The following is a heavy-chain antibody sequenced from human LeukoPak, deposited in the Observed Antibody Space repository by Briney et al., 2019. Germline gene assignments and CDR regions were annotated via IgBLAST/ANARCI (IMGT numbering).Heavy chain of an antibody. V-gene: IGHV4-59*01. CDR2: IYYSGST. D-gene: IGHD6-19*01. J-gene: IGHJ2*01. CDR1: GYSISSYY. Sequence: AETLSLTCTVSGYSISSYYWSWIRQPPGKGLEWIGYIYYSGSTNYTPSLKSRVTISVDTSKNHFFLNLRSVTAADTAVYYCARSGNIAVAPWYFDLWGRGTLVTV. CDR3: ARSGNIAVAPWYFDL.